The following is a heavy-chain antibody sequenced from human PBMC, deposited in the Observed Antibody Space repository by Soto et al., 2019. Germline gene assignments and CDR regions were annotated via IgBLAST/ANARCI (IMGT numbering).Heavy chain of an antibody. CDR2: IYVTGAV. J-gene: IGHJ5*02. CDR3: ARLRIATNNYKWFDP. Sequence: SETLSLTFSVSGAALNSGNYYWSWIRQVPGKGLEWIGHIYVTGAVDYNPSLRDRITISQDTSERQFSLNLRLVTAADTAVYYCARLRIATNNYKWFDPWGQGTLVTVSS. D-gene: IGHD2-21*01. CDR1: GAALNSGNYY. V-gene: IGHV4-31*03.